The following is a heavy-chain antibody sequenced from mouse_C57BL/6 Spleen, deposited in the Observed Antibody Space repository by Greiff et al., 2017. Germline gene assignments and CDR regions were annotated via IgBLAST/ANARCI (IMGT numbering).Heavy chain of an antibody. CDR3: ARRPVFDY. J-gene: IGHJ2*01. CDR1: GYTFTSYW. V-gene: IGHV1-69*01. Sequence: QVQLQQPGAELVMPGASVKLSCKASGYTFTSYWMHWVKQRPGQGLEWIGEIDPSDSYTNYNQKFKGKSTLTVDKSSSTAYMQLSSLTSEDSAVYYCARRPVFDYWGQGTTLTVSS. CDR2: IDPSDSYT.